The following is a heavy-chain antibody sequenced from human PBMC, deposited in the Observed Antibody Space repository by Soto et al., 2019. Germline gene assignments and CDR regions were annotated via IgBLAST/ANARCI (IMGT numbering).Heavy chain of an antibody. CDR2: VSYDGSDK. Sequence: QVQLVESGGGVVQPGRSLRLSCAASGFSFSNYGMQWVRQAPGKGLEWVAVVSYDGSDKYYVDSVKGRFTISRDNSKNTLYLQMNSLRPEDTAVYFCAGGAPSYYGLDVWGQGITVTVSS. V-gene: IGHV3-30*03. J-gene: IGHJ6*02. CDR3: AGGAPSYYGLDV. D-gene: IGHD4-17*01. CDR1: GFSFSNYG.